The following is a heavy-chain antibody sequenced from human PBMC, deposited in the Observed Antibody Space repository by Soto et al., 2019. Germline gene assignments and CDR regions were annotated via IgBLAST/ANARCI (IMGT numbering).Heavy chain of an antibody. CDR2: IKEDGSEK. Sequence: PVGSLRLSCAASGFTISSYWMSWVRQAPGKGLEWVANIKEDGSEKYYVDSVKGRFTISRDNAKNSLYLQMNSLRAEDTAMYYCATSGYTDSWYSFDYWGQGTLVSVSS. V-gene: IGHV3-7*03. D-gene: IGHD6-13*01. CDR3: ATSGYTDSWYSFDY. J-gene: IGHJ4*02. CDR1: GFTISSYW.